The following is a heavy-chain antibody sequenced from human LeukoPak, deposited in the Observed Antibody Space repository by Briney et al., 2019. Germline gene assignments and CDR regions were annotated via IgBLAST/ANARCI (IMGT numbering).Heavy chain of an antibody. CDR3: ARGMNRLPKAFDI. V-gene: IGHV4-34*01. Sequence: SETLSLTCAVYGGSFSGYYWSWIRQPPGKGLEWIGEINHSGSTNYNPSLKSRVTISVDTSKNQFSLKLSSVTAADTAVYYCARGMNRLPKAFDIWGQGTMVTVSS. J-gene: IGHJ3*02. CDR2: INHSGST. D-gene: IGHD4-11*01. CDR1: GGSFSGYY.